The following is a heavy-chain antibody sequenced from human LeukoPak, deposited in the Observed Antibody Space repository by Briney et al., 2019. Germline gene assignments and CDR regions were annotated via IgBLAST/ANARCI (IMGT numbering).Heavy chain of an antibody. CDR1: GGSSSGYY. CDR2: MNPSGST. J-gene: IGHJ6*03. V-gene: IGHV4-34*01. Sequence: SETLSLTCAVYGGSSSGYYWTWLRQTPEKGLEWIGEMNPSGSTNYNPSLKSRVTISVDTSKNQFSLELSSVTAADTAVYYCARGRQDVTMIVVVMTAVSYYLDVWGKGTTVTVS. D-gene: IGHD3-22*01. CDR3: ARGRQDVTMIVVVMTAVSYYLDV.